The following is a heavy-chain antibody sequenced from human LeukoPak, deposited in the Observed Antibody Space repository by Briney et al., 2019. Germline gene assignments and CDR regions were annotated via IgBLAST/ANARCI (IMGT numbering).Heavy chain of an antibody. D-gene: IGHD1/OR15-1a*01. Sequence: SETLSLTCTVSGGSISSYYWSWIRQPAGKGLEWIGSIYYSGNTYYNPSLKSRVTISVDTSKNQFSLKLSSVTAADTAVYYCARIAWYFEQAFDIWGQGTMVTVSS. V-gene: IGHV4-59*05. CDR1: GGSISSYY. J-gene: IGHJ3*02. CDR2: IYYSGNT. CDR3: ARIAWYFEQAFDI.